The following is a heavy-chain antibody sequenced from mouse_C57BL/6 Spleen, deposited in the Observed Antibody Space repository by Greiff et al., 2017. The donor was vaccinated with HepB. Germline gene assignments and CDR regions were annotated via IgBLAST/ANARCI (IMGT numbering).Heavy chain of an antibody. Sequence: QVQLQQPGAELVKPGASVKLSCKASGYTFTSYWMQWVKQRPGQGLEWIGEIDPSDSYTNYNQKFKGKATLTVDTSSSTAYMQLSSLTSEDSAVYYCARNLDGSYYFDYWGQGTTLTVSS. CDR3: ARNLDGSYYFDY. CDR1: GYTFTSYW. J-gene: IGHJ2*01. CDR2: IDPSDSYT. D-gene: IGHD2-3*01. V-gene: IGHV1-50*01.